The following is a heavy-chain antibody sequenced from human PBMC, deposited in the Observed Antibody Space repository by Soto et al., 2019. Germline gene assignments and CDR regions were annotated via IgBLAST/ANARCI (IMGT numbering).Heavy chain of an antibody. CDR3: ARPLAAAGPPDY. Sequence: ASVKVSCKASGYTFTSCYMHWVRQAPGQGLEWMGIINPSGGSTSYAQKFQGRVTMTRDTSTSTVYMELSSLRSEDTAVYYCARPLAAAGPPDYWGQGTLVTVSS. V-gene: IGHV1-46*01. CDR2: INPSGGST. D-gene: IGHD6-13*01. CDR1: GYTFTSCY. J-gene: IGHJ4*02.